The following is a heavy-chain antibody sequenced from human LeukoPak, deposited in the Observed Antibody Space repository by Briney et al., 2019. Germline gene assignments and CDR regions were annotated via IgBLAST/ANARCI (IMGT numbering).Heavy chain of an antibody. V-gene: IGHV3-74*01. Sequence: AGGSLRLSCAASGFTFSSNWMHWVRQAPGKGLVWVSRISNDGSSTSYADSVKGRFTISRDNAKNTAYLQMNSLRAEDSAVYYCTRGLSGTVNALDIWGQGTMVTVSS. CDR1: GFTFSSNW. J-gene: IGHJ3*02. CDR2: ISNDGSST. CDR3: TRGLSGTVNALDI. D-gene: IGHD4-17*01.